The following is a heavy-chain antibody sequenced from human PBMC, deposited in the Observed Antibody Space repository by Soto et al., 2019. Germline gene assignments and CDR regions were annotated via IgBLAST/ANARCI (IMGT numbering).Heavy chain of an antibody. V-gene: IGHV3-74*01. CDR1: GFTFSSYW. CDR2: INSDGSST. D-gene: IGHD2-2*01. CDR3: ARGFVVVPAATLYYYYGMDV. Sequence: GGSLRLSCAASGFTFSSYWMHWVRQAPGKGLVWVSRINSDGSSTSYADSVKGRFTISRDNAKNTLYLQMNSLRAEDTAVYYFARGFVVVPAATLYYYYGMDVWGQGTTVTVSS. J-gene: IGHJ6*02.